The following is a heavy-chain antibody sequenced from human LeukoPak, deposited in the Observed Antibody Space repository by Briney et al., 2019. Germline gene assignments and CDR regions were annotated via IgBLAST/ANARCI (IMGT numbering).Heavy chain of an antibody. D-gene: IGHD5-18*01. Sequence: GGSLRLSCAASGFTFSSYSMNWVRQAPGKGLEWVSSISSSSSYIYYADSVKGRFTISRDNAKNSLYLQMNSLRAEDTAVYYCARDPTPGYPPHYWGQGTLVTVSS. CDR2: ISSSSSYI. V-gene: IGHV3-21*01. CDR1: GFTFSSYS. CDR3: ARDPTPGYPPHY. J-gene: IGHJ4*02.